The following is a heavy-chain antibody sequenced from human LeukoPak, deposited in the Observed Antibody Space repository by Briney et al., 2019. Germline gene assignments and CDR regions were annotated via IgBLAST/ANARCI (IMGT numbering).Heavy chain of an antibody. CDR2: MRYDGSKK. CDR3: ARHLSGVTGYTYGRGIDY. J-gene: IGHJ4*02. CDR1: GFTFNGSD. D-gene: IGHD5-18*01. V-gene: IGHV3-30*02. Sequence: PGGSLRLSCEASGFTFNGSDMHWVRQAPGKGLEWVAFMRYDGSKKYFADSVRGRFTIPRDNSKTTLYLHMNSLRAEDTAVYYCARHLSGVTGYTYGRGIDYWGQGTLVTVSS.